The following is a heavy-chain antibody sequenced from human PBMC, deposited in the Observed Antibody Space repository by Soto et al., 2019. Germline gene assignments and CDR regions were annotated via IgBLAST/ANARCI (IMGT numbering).Heavy chain of an antibody. Sequence: PSETLSLTCTVSGGSISSYYWSWIRQPPGKGLEWIGYIYYSGSTNYNPSLKSRVTISVDTSKNQFSLKLSSVTAADTAVYYCARVRAITFGAKRSGHFDYWGQGTLVTVSS. CDR1: GGSISSYY. CDR3: ARVRAITFGAKRSGHFDY. V-gene: IGHV4-59*01. J-gene: IGHJ4*02. CDR2: IYYSGST. D-gene: IGHD3-16*01.